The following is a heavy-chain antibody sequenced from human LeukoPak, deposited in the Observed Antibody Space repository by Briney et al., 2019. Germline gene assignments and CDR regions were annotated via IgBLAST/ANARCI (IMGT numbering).Heavy chain of an antibody. CDR3: ARGAREVVTATR. CDR1: GYTLTELS. CDR2: FDPEDGET. Sequence: ASEKVSCKVSGYTLTELSMHWVRQAPGKGLEWMGGFDPEDGETIYAQKFQGRVTMTEDTSTDTAYMELSSLRSEDTAVYYCARGAREVVTATRWGQGTLVTVSS. D-gene: IGHD2-21*02. J-gene: IGHJ4*02. V-gene: IGHV1-24*01.